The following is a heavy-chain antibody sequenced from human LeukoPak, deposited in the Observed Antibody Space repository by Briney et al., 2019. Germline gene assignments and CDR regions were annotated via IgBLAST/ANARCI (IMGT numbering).Heavy chain of an antibody. CDR2: INPNSGGT. CDR3: AKDRQGSSWYFFDY. CDR1: GYTFTSYY. V-gene: IGHV1-2*02. J-gene: IGHJ4*02. D-gene: IGHD6-13*01. Sequence: ASVKVSCKASGYTFTSYYMYWVRQAPGQGLEWMGWINPNSGGTNYAQKFQGRVTMTRDTSISTAYMELSRLISDDTAVYYCAKDRQGSSWYFFDYWGQGTLVTVSS.